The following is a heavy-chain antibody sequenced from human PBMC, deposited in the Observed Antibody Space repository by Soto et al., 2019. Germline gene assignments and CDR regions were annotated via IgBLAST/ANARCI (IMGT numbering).Heavy chain of an antibody. D-gene: IGHD4-17*01. J-gene: IGHJ4*02. CDR1: GGYISSYY. CDR3: ARMTTVLFDY. Sequence: SETLSLTCTVSGGYISSYYWTWIRQPPGKGLEWIGYIYYSGSTNYNPSLKSRVTISVDTSKNQFSLKLSSVTAADTAVYYCARMTTVLFDYWGQGTLVTVSS. V-gene: IGHV4-59*12. CDR2: IYYSGST.